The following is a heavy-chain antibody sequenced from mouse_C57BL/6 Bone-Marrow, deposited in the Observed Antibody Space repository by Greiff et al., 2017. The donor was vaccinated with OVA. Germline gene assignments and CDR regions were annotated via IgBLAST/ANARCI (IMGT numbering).Heavy chain of an antibody. CDR3: TRVPYYYGSSRYAMDY. J-gene: IGHJ4*01. CDR2: ISSGGDYI. V-gene: IGHV5-9-1*02. CDR1: GFTFSSYA. Sequence: DVKLVESGEGLVKPGGSLKLSCAASGFTFSSYAMSWVRQTPEKRLEWVAYISSGGDYIYYADTVKGRFTISSDNARNTLYLLMSSLKSEDTAMYYCTRVPYYYGSSRYAMDYGGQGTSVTVSS. D-gene: IGHD1-1*01.